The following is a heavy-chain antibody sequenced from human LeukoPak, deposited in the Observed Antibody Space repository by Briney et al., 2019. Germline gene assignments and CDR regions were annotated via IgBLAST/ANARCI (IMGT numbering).Heavy chain of an antibody. CDR2: INHSGST. CDR3: ARATGYCSSTSCYPYYFDY. CDR1: GGPFSGYY. J-gene: IGHJ4*02. D-gene: IGHD2-2*01. V-gene: IGHV4-34*01. Sequence: SETLSLTCAVYGGPFSGYYWSWIRQPPGKGLEWIGEINHSGSTNCNPSLKSRVTISVDTSKNQFSLKLSSVTAADTAVYYCARATGYCSSTSCYPYYFDYWGQGTLVTVSS.